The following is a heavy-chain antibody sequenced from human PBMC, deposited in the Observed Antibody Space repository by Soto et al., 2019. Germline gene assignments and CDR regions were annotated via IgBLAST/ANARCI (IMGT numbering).Heavy chain of an antibody. CDR1: DGSISNSSNY. J-gene: IGHJ5*02. D-gene: IGHD1-7*01. CDR2: INYHGNT. V-gene: IGHV4-39*01. CDR3: ARNYFGTMSDH. Sequence: QVQLQESGPGLVKPSETLSLTCTVSDGSISNSSNYWVWIRQPPGEGLAWIGTINYHGNTFYNPSLTSRVTISLDTSKNQFSLMLTFVTAADTAVYYCARNYFGTMSDHWGQGTLVTVSS.